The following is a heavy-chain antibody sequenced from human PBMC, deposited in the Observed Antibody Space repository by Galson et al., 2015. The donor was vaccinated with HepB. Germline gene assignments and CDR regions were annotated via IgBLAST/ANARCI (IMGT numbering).Heavy chain of an antibody. CDR1: GYTFSSYG. Sequence: SVKVSCKASGYTFSSYGISWVRQAPGQGLEWMGWINPNGGGTNYAQNFQDRVTMTRDTSISTIYMELSRLTSDDTAVYYCARDYYDSSGPSAEYFQHWGQGTLVTVSS. CDR3: ARDYYDSSGPSAEYFQH. J-gene: IGHJ1*01. CDR2: INPNGGGT. D-gene: IGHD3-22*01. V-gene: IGHV1-2*02.